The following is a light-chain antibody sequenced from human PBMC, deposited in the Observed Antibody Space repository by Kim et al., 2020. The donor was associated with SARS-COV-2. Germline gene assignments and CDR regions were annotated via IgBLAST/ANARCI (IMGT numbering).Light chain of an antibody. CDR2: DVS. Sequence: QSALTQPASVSGSPGQSITISCTGTSSDVGGYNYVPWYQQHPGKAPKLMIYDVSNRPSGVSNRFSGSKSGNTASLTISGLQAEDEADYYCSSYTSSSTQDFGTGTKVTDL. CDR1: SSDVGGYNY. V-gene: IGLV2-14*03. J-gene: IGLJ1*01. CDR3: SSYTSSSTQD.